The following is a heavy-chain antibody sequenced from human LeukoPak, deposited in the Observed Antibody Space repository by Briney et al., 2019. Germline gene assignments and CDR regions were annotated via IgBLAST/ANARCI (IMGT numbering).Heavy chain of an antibody. CDR1: GFTFSSFP. CDR3: ARDETKRGYSYGTSPFDY. J-gene: IGHJ4*02. D-gene: IGHD5-18*01. CDR2: ISYDGSNE. V-gene: IGHV3-30*04. Sequence: PGGSLRLSCAASGFTFSSFPMHWVRQAPGKGLEWVALISYDGSNEYYVDSVKGRFTISRDNSKNTLYLQMNSLRAEDTAVYYCARDETKRGYSYGTSPFDYWGQGTLVTVSS.